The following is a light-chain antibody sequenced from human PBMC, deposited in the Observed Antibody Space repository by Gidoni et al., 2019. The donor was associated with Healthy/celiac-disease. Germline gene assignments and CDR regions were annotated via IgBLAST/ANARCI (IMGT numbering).Light chain of an antibody. CDR2: EVS. CDR3: SSYTSSSTLV. Sequence: QSALTQPASVSGSPGQSITISCTGTSSDVGGYNYVSWYQQHPGKATKLMIYEVSNRPSGVSNRFSGSKSGNTASRTISGLQAEDEADYYCSSYTSSSTLVFGGGTKLTVL. CDR1: SSDVGGYNY. J-gene: IGLJ2*01. V-gene: IGLV2-14*01.